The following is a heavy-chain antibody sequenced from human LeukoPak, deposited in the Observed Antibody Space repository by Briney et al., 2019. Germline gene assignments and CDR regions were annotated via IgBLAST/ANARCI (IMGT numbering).Heavy chain of an antibody. CDR3: ARLCSSWPQPDDAFDI. CDR1: GGSISSYY. CDR2: IYYSGST. J-gene: IGHJ3*02. D-gene: IGHD6-13*01. V-gene: IGHV4-59*08. Sequence: PSETLSLTCTVSGGSISSYYWSWIRQPPGKGLEWIGYIYYSGSTNYNPSLKSRVTISVDTSKNQFSLKLSSVTAADTAVYYCARLCSSWPQPDDAFDIWGQGTMVTVSS.